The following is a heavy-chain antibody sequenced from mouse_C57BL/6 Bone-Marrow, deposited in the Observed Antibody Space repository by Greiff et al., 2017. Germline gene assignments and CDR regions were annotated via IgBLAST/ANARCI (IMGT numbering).Heavy chain of an antibody. Sequence: EVKLLESGPGLVKPSQSLSLTCSVTGYSITSGYYWNWIRQFPGNKLEWMGYISYDGSNNYNPSPKNRISITRDTSKNHFFLKLNSVTTEDTATYYCARDPIYYWAMDYWGQGTSVTVSS. CDR1: GYSITSGYY. CDR3: ARDPIYYWAMDY. D-gene: IGHD6-5*01. V-gene: IGHV3-6*01. CDR2: ISYDGSN. J-gene: IGHJ4*01.